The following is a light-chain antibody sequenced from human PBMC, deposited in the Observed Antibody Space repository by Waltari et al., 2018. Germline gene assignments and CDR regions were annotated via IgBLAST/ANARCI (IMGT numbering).Light chain of an antibody. J-gene: IGKJ1*01. CDR2: WAS. V-gene: IGKV4-1*01. CDR3: QQFQSHLRT. CDR1: QSVLHSSINKNY. Sequence: DIVMTQSPESLAVYLGERATITCKSSQSVLHSSINKNYFAWYQQKPGQPPKLLIYWASTRNSGVPDRSSGSGSGTDFPLTISSLQAEDVAVYYCQQFQSHLRTFGQGTKVEIK.